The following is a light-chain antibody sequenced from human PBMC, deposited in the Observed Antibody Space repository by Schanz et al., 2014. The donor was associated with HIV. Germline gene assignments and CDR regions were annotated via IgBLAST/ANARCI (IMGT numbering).Light chain of an antibody. CDR2: DAS. Sequence: DIQMTQTPSSLSASVGDRVTITCQASQDITVYLNWYQQKPGKAPKLLIYDASDLETGVPSRFRGSGSGTHFTFTISSLQPEDFGTYYCQQSYSHSPTFGGGTKVETK. J-gene: IGKJ4*01. V-gene: IGKV1-33*01. CDR1: QDITVY. CDR3: QQSYSHSPT.